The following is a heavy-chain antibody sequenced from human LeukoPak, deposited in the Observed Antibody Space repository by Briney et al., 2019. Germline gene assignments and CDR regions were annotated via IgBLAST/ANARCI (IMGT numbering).Heavy chain of an antibody. J-gene: IGHJ4*02. CDR2: ISYDGSNK. Sequence: GGSLRLSCAASGFTFSSYGMHWVRQAPGKGLEWVAVISYDGSNKYYADSVKGRFTISRDNAKNSLYLQMSGLRAEDTAVYYCVRERFHGSGAPRYDYWGQGTLVTVSS. CDR1: GFTFSSYG. CDR3: VRERFHGSGAPRYDY. V-gene: IGHV3-30*12. D-gene: IGHD3-10*01.